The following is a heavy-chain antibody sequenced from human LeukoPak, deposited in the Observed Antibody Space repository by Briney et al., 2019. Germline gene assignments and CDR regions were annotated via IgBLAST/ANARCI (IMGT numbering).Heavy chain of an antibody. Sequence: GASVKVSCKASGYTFTGYYMHWVRQAPGQGLEWMGRINPNSGGTNYAQKFQGRVTMTRDTSISTAYMELSRLRSGDTAVYYCARAPNRRTAYYMDVWGKGTTVTVSS. V-gene: IGHV1-2*06. D-gene: IGHD1-14*01. CDR3: ARAPNRRTAYYMDV. J-gene: IGHJ6*03. CDR1: GYTFTGYY. CDR2: INPNSGGT.